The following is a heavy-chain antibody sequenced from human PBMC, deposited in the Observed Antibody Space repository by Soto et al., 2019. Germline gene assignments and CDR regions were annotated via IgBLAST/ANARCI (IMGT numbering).Heavy chain of an antibody. CDR2: IYYDGSV. J-gene: IGHJ4*02. Sequence: PSGSLSLTCTASGDAIRNSIYYWAWNRQPPGKGLEWIGTIYYDGSVAYSPSLKSRVTLSVDTSRNHFSVKINSVTAADTAVYFCARHRIAVAGPLDYWGQGTLVTVSS. V-gene: IGHV4-39*01. D-gene: IGHD6-19*01. CDR3: ARHRIAVAGPLDY. CDR1: GDAIRNSIYY.